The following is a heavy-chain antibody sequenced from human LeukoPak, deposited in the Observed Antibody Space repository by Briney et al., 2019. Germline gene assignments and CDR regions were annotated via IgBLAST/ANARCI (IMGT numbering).Heavy chain of an antibody. Sequence: ASVKVSCKVSGYTLTELSMHWVRQAPGKGLEWMGGFDPEDGETIYAQKFQGRVTMIEDTSTDTAYMELSSLRSEDTAVYYCATGAAGDQRGSGRKNWYFDLWGRGTLVTVSS. CDR1: GYTLTELS. D-gene: IGHD7-27*01. J-gene: IGHJ2*01. V-gene: IGHV1-24*01. CDR2: FDPEDGET. CDR3: ATGAAGDQRGSGRKNWYFDL.